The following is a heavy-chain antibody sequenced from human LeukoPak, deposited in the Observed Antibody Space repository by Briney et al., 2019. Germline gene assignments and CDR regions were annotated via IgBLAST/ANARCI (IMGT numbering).Heavy chain of an antibody. Sequence: GASVKVSCKASGYTFTSYGISWVRQAPGQGLEWMGWISAYNGNTNYAQKLQGRVTMTTDTSTSTAYMELRSLRSDDTAVHYCAGSYCSGGSCYPYYYYGMDVWGQGTTVTVSS. CDR3: AGSYCSGGSCYPYYYYGMDV. CDR1: GYTFTSYG. D-gene: IGHD2-15*01. J-gene: IGHJ6*02. CDR2: ISAYNGNT. V-gene: IGHV1-18*01.